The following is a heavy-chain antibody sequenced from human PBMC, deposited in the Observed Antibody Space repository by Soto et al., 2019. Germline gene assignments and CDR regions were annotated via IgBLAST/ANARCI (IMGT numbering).Heavy chain of an antibody. CDR3: ARVSGIYYYVMDV. J-gene: IGHJ6*02. V-gene: IGHV4-34*01. D-gene: IGHD3-10*01. CDR2: INHSGST. CDR1: GGSFSGYY. Sequence: PSETLSLTCAVYGGSFSGYYWSWIRQPPGKGLEWIGEINHSGSTNYNPSLKSRVTISVDTSKNQVSLKLSSVTAADTAVYYCARVSGIYYYVMDVWGQGTTVTVSS.